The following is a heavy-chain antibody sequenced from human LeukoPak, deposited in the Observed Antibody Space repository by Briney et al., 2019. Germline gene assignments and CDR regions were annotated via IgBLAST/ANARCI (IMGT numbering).Heavy chain of an antibody. CDR1: GGSISSGDYY. D-gene: IGHD3-3*01. J-gene: IGHJ5*02. CDR3: ARGKPDWPGIPSGYSALVWFDP. V-gene: IGHV4-30-4*01. CDR2: IYYSRST. Sequence: PSETLCLTCTVSGGSISSGDYYWSWIRQPPGKGLEWIGYIYYSRSTYYNPSLKSRVTISVDTSKNQFSLKLSSVTAADTAVYYCARGKPDWPGIPSGYSALVWFDPWGQGTLVTVSS.